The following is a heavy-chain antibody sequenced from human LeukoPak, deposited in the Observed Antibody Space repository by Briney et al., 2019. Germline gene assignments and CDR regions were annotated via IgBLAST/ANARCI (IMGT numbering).Heavy chain of an antibody. J-gene: IGHJ4*02. CDR1: GFTFSSYG. CDR2: IWYDGSNK. V-gene: IGHV3-33*01. D-gene: IGHD3-22*01. CDR3: ARELKVYLHYYDSSGYTDY. Sequence: PGRSLRLSCAASGFTFSSYGMHWVRQAPGKGLEWVAVIWYDGSNKYYADSVKGRFTISRDNSKNTLYLQMNSLRAEDTAVYYCARELKVYLHYYDSSGYTDYWGQGALVTVSS.